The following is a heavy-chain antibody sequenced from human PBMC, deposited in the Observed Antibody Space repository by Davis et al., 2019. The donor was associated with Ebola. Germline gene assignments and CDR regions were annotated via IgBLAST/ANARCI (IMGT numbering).Heavy chain of an antibody. Sequence: AASVKVSCKASGYTFTNYGITWVRQAPGQGLEWMGWINPYNGNTKSAQKLQGRVTMTTDTSTSTAYMELRSLRSDDTAVYYCARRDLHYADNPWGQGTLVTVSS. J-gene: IGHJ5*02. V-gene: IGHV1-18*04. CDR1: GYTFTNYG. CDR3: ARRDLHYADNP. CDR2: INPYNGNT. D-gene: IGHD4-17*01.